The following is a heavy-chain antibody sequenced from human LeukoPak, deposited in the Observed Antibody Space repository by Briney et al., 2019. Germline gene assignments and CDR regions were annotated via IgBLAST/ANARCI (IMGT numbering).Heavy chain of an antibody. D-gene: IGHD3-22*01. CDR2: INHSGST. J-gene: IGHJ4*02. V-gene: IGHV4-34*01. CDR1: GGSFSGYY. CDR3: ARAPQYSSSWPYYYDSSGRHPYDY. Sequence: SETLSLTCAVYGGSFSGYYWSWIRQPPGKGLEWIGEINHSGSTNYNPSLKSRVTISVDTSKNQFSLKLSSVPAADTAVYYCARAPQYSSSWPYYYDSSGRHPYDYWGQGTLVTVSS.